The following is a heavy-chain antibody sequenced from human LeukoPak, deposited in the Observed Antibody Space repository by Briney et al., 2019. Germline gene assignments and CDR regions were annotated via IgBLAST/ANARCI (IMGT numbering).Heavy chain of an antibody. CDR1: GFTFTTYG. D-gene: IGHD3-10*01. Sequence: GGSLRLSCAASGFTFTTYGMHWVRQAPGKGLEWVAIISYDGTYKYYVDSVKGRFTVSRDNAKNSLYLQMNSLRPEVTALYYCAKDLRGRSWGFYYGSGKPYYGMDVWGQGTTVTVSS. J-gene: IGHJ6*02. V-gene: IGHV3-30*18. CDR3: AKDLRGRSWGFYYGSGKPYYGMDV. CDR2: ISYDGTYK.